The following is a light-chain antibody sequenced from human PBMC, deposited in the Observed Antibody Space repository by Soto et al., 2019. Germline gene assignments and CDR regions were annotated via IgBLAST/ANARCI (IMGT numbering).Light chain of an antibody. CDR2: GAS. J-gene: IGKJ1*01. Sequence: EIGLTQSPGTLSLSPGERATLSCRARQSVSSSYLAWYQQKPGQAPRLLIYGASSRATGITDRFRGSGSGTGFTLTISRLEPEDIAVYYCQQYGSSPRTFGQGTKVEIK. CDR3: QQYGSSPRT. CDR1: QSVSSSY. V-gene: IGKV3-20*01.